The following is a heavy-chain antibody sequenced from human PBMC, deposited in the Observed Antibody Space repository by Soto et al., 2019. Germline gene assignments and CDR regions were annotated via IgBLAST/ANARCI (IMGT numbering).Heavy chain of an antibody. V-gene: IGHV4-34*01. CDR3: ARGRYCSSTSCSLHYGMDV. J-gene: IGHJ6*02. CDR2: INHSGST. D-gene: IGHD2-2*01. Sequence: SETLSLTCAVYGGSLSGYYWSWIRQPPGKGLEWIGEINHSGSTNYNPSLKSRVTISVDTSKNQFSLKLSSVTAADTAVYYCARGRYCSSTSCSLHYGMDVWGQGTTVTVSS. CDR1: GGSLSGYY.